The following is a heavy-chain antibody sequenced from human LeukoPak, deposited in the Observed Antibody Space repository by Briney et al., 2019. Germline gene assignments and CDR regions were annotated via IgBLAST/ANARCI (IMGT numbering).Heavy chain of an antibody. CDR1: GYTFTSYY. CDR3: AGDRMHIVVVTAQGMDV. D-gene: IGHD2-21*02. J-gene: IGHJ6*02. CDR2: INPSGGST. V-gene: IGHV1-46*01. Sequence: ASVKVSCKASGYTFTSYYMHWVRQAPGQGLEWMGIINPSGGSTSYAQKFQGRVTMTRDTSTSTVYMELSSLRSEDTAVYYCAGDRMHIVVVTAQGMDVWGQGTTVTVSS.